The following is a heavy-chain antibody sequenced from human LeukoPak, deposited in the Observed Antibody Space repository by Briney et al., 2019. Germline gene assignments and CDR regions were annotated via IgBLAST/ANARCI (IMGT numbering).Heavy chain of an antibody. V-gene: IGHV4-59*12. Sequence: SETLSLTCTVSGGSISSYYWSWIRQPPGKGLEWIGYIYHSGSTYYNPSLKSRVTISVDRSKNQFSLKLSSVTAADTAVYYCARAIPYYCSSTSCHRGNWFDPWGQGTLVTVSS. D-gene: IGHD2-2*01. CDR1: GGSISSYY. CDR3: ARAIPYYCSSTSCHRGNWFDP. J-gene: IGHJ5*01. CDR2: IYHSGST.